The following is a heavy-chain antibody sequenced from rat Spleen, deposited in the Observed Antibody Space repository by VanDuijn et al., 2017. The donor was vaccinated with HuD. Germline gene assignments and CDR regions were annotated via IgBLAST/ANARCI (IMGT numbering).Heavy chain of an antibody. CDR1: GFSLTSNS. CDR3: ARNAKYYYDGSYYYVHFDY. V-gene: IGHV2-16*01. J-gene: IGHJ2*01. Sequence: QVQLKESGPGLVQPSQTLSLTCTVSGFSLTSNSVSWVRQPPGKGLEWMGAIWSGGGTDYNSALKSRLSISRDTSKSQVLLKMNSLQTEDTAMYFCARNAKYYYDGSYYYVHFDYWGQGVMVTVSS. CDR2: IWSGGGT. D-gene: IGHD1-12*02.